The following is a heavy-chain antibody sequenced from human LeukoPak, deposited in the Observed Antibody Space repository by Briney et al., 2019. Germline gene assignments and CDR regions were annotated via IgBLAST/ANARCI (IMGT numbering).Heavy chain of an antibody. V-gene: IGHV1-69*05. CDR2: IIPIFGTA. CDR3: AGKDRGYFGIFACYFKGDLYLYFLDV. CDR1: GGTFSSYA. Sequence: SVKVSCKASGGTFSSYAISWVRQAPGQGLEWMGGIIPIFGTANYAQKFQGRVTITTDESTSTAYMELSSLRSEDTAGYYCAGKDRGYFGIFACYFKGDLYLYFLDVLGKGTTVTVSS. D-gene: IGHD3-9*01. J-gene: IGHJ6*03.